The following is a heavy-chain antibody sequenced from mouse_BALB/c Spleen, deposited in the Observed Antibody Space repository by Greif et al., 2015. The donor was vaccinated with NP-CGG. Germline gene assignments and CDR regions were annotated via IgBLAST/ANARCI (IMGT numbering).Heavy chain of an antibody. V-gene: IGHV5-9-3*01. J-gene: IGHJ2*01. CDR3: ARESQDKGLDY. CDR1: GFTFSSYA. Sequence: EVKLVGSGGGLVKPGGSLKLSCAASGFTFSSYAMSWVRQTPEKRLEWVATISSGGSYTYYPDSVKGRFTISRDNAKNTLYLQMSSLRSEDTAMYYCARESQDKGLDYWGQGTTLTVSS. CDR2: ISSGGSYT. D-gene: IGHD3-2*01.